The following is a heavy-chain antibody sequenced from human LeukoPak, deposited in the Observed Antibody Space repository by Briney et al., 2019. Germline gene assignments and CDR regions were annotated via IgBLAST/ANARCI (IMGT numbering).Heavy chain of an antibody. CDR1: GFTFSSYA. CDR3: TRGIGYCSSISCPFDY. J-gene: IGHJ4*02. Sequence: GGSLRLSCVASGFTFSSYAMNWVRQAPGKGLEWVSSFSSSGDYIYYADSVKGRFTIFRDYAKNSLFLQMNSLRAEDTAVYYCTRGIGYCSSISCPFDYWGQGTLVTVSS. D-gene: IGHD2-2*01. CDR2: FSSSGDYI. V-gene: IGHV3-21*01.